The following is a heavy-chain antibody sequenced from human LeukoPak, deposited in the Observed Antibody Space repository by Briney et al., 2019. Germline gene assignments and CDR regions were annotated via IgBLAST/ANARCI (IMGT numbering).Heavy chain of an antibody. CDR1: GFTFSSYE. Sequence: GGFLRLSCAASGFTFSSYEMNWVRQAPGKGLEWVSYISSSGSTIYYADSVKGRFTISRDNAKNSLYLQMNSLRAEDTAVYYCARDAAVGYFDLWGRGTLVTVSS. V-gene: IGHV3-48*03. D-gene: IGHD6-19*01. CDR3: ARDAAVGYFDL. J-gene: IGHJ2*01. CDR2: ISSSGSTI.